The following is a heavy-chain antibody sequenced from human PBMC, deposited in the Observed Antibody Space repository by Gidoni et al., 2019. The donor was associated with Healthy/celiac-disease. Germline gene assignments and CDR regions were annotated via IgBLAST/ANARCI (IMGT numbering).Heavy chain of an antibody. CDR1: GYTFTSYD. J-gene: IGHJ6*02. CDR3: ARLYSSSWYAYYYYGMDV. D-gene: IGHD6-13*01. Sequence: QVQLVQSGAEVKKPGASVKVSCKASGYTFTSYDTNWVRQATGQGLEWMGWMNPNSGNTGYAQKFQGRVTMTRNTSISTAYMELSSLRSEDTAVYYCARLYSSSWYAYYYYGMDVWGQGTTVTVSS. V-gene: IGHV1-8*01. CDR2: MNPNSGNT.